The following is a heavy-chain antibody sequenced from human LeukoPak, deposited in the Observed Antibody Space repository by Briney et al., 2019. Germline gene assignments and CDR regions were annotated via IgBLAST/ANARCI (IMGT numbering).Heavy chain of an antibody. CDR3: AKSDCSSSSCYTADY. J-gene: IGHJ4*02. CDR2: IGGGGDST. Sequence: GGSLRLSCAASGFTFNSYAMSWVRQAPGKGLAWVSTIGGGGDSTCYADSVKGRFTISRDNSKNTLYLQMNSLRAEDTAIYYCAKSDCSSSSCYTADYWGQGTLVTVSS. D-gene: IGHD2-2*02. V-gene: IGHV3-23*01. CDR1: GFTFNSYA.